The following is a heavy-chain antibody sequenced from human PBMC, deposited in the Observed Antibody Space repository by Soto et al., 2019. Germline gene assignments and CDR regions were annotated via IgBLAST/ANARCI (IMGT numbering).Heavy chain of an antibody. V-gene: IGHV3-21*01. CDR1: GFTFSSYA. CDR2: ISSTSSYT. Sequence: GGTLRLSCAASGFTFSSYAMNWVRQTQEKGLQWVSSISSTSSYTHYSDSVKGRFTISRDNANNSLFLQMNSLRAEDTATYYCARDLALAGNYWGQGVLVTVSS. J-gene: IGHJ4*02. D-gene: IGHD6-19*01. CDR3: ARDLALAGNY.